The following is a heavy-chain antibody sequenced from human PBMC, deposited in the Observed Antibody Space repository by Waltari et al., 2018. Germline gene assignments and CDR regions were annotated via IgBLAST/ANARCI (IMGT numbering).Heavy chain of an antibody. CDR3: VRSYTETTTPIAGY. CDR2: YSGK. V-gene: IGHV4-59*01. Sequence: QVQLQESGPGLVRPSETLSLTCSVFCGSLSGYYLSWIRQPRGKGLEWIGYSGKKYNPSLRSRVTISLDTSKNQFSLELTSVTTADTAVYYCVRSYTETTTPIAGYWGQGILVTVSS. CDR1: CGSLSGYY. D-gene: IGHD4-17*01. J-gene: IGHJ4*02.